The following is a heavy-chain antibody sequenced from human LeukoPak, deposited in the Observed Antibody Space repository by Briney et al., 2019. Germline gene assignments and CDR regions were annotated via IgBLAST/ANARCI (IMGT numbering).Heavy chain of an antibody. Sequence: GGSLRLSCAASGFTVNSYAMHWVRQAPGKGPEWVSAISGSGVDTYYADSVKGRFTISRDNSKNTLFLQMNSLRAEDTALFFCAKSDCSTIGYKRLHYWGPGTLVTVYS. CDR2: ISGSGVDT. CDR1: GFTVNSYA. J-gene: IGHJ4*02. V-gene: IGHV3-23*01. D-gene: IGHD4-11*01. CDR3: AKSDCSTIGYKRLHY.